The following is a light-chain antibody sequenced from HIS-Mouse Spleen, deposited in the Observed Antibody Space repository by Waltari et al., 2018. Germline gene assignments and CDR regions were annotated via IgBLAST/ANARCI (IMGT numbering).Light chain of an antibody. CDR3: QQYGSSPPWT. CDR2: GAS. CDR1: QCVSSSY. J-gene: IGKJ1*01. V-gene: IGKV3-20*01. Sequence: EIVLTQSPGTLSLSPGERATLPCRASQCVSSSYLAWYQQKPGQAPRLLIYGASSRATGIPDRFSGSGSGTDFTLTISRLEPEDFAVYYCQQYGSSPPWTFGQGTKVEIK.